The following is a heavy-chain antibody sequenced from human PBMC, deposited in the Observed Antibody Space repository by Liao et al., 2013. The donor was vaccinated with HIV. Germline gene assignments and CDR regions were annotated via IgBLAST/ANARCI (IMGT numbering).Heavy chain of an antibody. D-gene: IGHD1-14*01. V-gene: IGHV4-4*07. CDR1: GVSITGYY. CDR2: IYTSGST. CDR3: ARAPPGRENYYSYMDV. Sequence: QVQLQESGPGLAKPSETLSLTCTVSGVSITGYYWSWIRQPAGKGLEWIGRIYTSGSTIYNPSLKSRVTISVDTSKSQFSLRLSSVTAADTAIYYCARAPPGRENYYSYMDVWATGTAVAVSS. J-gene: IGHJ6*03.